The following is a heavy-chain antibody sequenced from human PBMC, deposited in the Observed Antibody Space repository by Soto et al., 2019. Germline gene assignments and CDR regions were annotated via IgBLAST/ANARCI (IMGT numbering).Heavy chain of an antibody. Sequence: SETLSLTCAVYGGSFSGYYWSWIRQPPGKELEWIGEINHSGSTNYNPSLKSRVTISVDTSKNQISLKLSSVTAADTAVYYCARVRGWHDYWGQGTLVTVSS. D-gene: IGHD6-19*01. V-gene: IGHV4-34*01. CDR3: ARVRGWHDY. CDR2: INHSGST. J-gene: IGHJ4*02. CDR1: GGSFSGYY.